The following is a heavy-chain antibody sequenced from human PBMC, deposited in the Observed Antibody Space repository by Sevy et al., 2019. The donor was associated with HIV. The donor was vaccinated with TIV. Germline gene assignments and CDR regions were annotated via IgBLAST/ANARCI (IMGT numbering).Heavy chain of an antibody. CDR2: IHSGGKI. CDR1: GFSVSSNY. CDR3: AREDIVWGEDNYYGIDV. J-gene: IGHJ6*02. Sequence: GGSLRLSCAASGFSVSSNYMSWVRQAPGKGPEWVSVIHSGGKISYADSVQGRFTISRDNSKNTLYLQMNSLRAEDTAVYYCAREDIVWGEDNYYGIDVWGQGTTVTVSS. D-gene: IGHD2-15*01. V-gene: IGHV3-53*01.